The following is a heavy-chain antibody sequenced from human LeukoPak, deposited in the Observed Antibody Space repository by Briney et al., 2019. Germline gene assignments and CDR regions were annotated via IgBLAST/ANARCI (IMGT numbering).Heavy chain of an antibody. V-gene: IGHV5-51*01. CDR3: ARHTLERRKDNAFDI. D-gene: IGHD3-16*01. CDR1: GYSFTNYW. Sequence: GESLKISCKGSGYSFTNYWIGWVRQMPGKGLEWMGIIYPGDSDTRYSPSFQGQVTISADKSISTAYLQWRSLKASDTAIYYCARHTLERRKDNAFDIWGQGTMITVSS. CDR2: IYPGDSDT. J-gene: IGHJ3*02.